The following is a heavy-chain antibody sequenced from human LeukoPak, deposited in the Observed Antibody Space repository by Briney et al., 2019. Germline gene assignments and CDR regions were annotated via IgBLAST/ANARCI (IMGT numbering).Heavy chain of an antibody. V-gene: IGHV3-64D*09. CDR2: ISDSGGST. J-gene: IGHJ6*02. Sequence: AGGSLRLSCSASGFPFSSYAMHWVRQAPGKGLEYVSAISDSGGSTYYADSVKGRFTISRDNSKNTLYLQMGSLRAEDTAVYYCAKIDMIVVATTPDSYGMDVWGQGTTVTVSS. CDR1: GFPFSSYA. D-gene: IGHD3-22*01. CDR3: AKIDMIVVATTPDSYGMDV.